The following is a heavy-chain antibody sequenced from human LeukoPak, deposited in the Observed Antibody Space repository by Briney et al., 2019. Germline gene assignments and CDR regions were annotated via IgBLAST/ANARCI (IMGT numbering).Heavy chain of an antibody. D-gene: IGHD2-2*01. CDR2: ISSSGVST. V-gene: IGHV3-23*01. Sequence: QPGGSLRLSCAASGFTFSSYAMTWVRQAPGKGLEWVSAISSSGVSTYYADSVKGRFTISRDNSKNTLYLQMSSRRAEDTAVYDCAKDYRYCTSTSCYGDDAFDIWGQGTMVTVSS. CDR3: AKDYRYCTSTSCYGDDAFDI. J-gene: IGHJ3*02. CDR1: GFTFSSYA.